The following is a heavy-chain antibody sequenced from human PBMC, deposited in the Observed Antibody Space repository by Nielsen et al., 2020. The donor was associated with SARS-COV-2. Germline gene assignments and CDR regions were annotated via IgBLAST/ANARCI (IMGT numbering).Heavy chain of an antibody. V-gene: IGHV3-53*01. CDR1: GFTVSSNY. D-gene: IGHD4-23*01. J-gene: IGHJ4*02. CDR2: IYSGGST. CDR3: AKGARWSPPDY. Sequence: GESLKISCAASGFTVSSNYMSWVRQAPGKGLEWVSVIYSGGSTYYADSVKGRFTISRDNSKNTLYLQMNSLRAEDTAVYYCAKGARWSPPDYWGQGTLVTVSS.